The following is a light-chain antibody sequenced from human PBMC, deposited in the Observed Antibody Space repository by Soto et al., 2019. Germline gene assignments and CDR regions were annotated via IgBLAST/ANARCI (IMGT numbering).Light chain of an antibody. Sequence: DIQMTQSPSTLSASVGDRVTITCRASQTISSWLAWYQQKPGKAPKLLIYKASSLESGVPSRFSGSGSGTEFPLTISRLQPDDFANYYCQQYNSLLTFGQGTKVEIK. CDR3: QQYNSLLT. V-gene: IGKV1-5*03. J-gene: IGKJ1*01. CDR1: QTISSW. CDR2: KAS.